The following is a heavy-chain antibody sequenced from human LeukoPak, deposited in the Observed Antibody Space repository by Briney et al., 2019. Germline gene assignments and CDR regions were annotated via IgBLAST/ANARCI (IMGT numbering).Heavy chain of an antibody. V-gene: IGHV1-24*01. CDR1: GYTFTSYY. CDR3: ATEYGGNRAFDY. Sequence: ASVKVSCKASGYTFTSYYMHWVRQAPGKGLEWMGGFDPEDGETIYAQKFQGRVTMTEDTSTDTAYMELSSLRSEDTAVYYCATEYGGNRAFDYWGQGTLVTVSS. CDR2: FDPEDGET. D-gene: IGHD4-23*01. J-gene: IGHJ4*02.